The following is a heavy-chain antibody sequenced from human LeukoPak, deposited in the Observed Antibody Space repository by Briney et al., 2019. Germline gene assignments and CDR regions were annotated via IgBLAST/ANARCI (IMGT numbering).Heavy chain of an antibody. J-gene: IGHJ6*03. Sequence: PGGSLRLSCAASGFTVSSNYMSWVRQAPGKGLEWVSVVYSGGSTYYADFVKGRFTISRDNSKNTLYLQMNSLRAEDTALYYCARDPGGYSFGGYSYMDVWGKGTTVTVSS. D-gene: IGHD5-18*01. CDR2: VYSGGST. CDR1: GFTVSSNY. V-gene: IGHV3-66*02. CDR3: ARDPGGYSFGGYSYMDV.